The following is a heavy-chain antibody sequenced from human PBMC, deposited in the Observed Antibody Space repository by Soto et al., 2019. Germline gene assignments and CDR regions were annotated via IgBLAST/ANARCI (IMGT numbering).Heavy chain of an antibody. CDR2: ISYDGSNK. J-gene: IGHJ4*02. D-gene: IGHD3-9*01. Sequence: GGSLRLSCAASGFTFSSYGMHWVRQAPGKGLEWVAVISYDGSNKYYADSVKGRFTISRDNSKNTLYLQMNSLRAEDTAVYYCAKDLGERVLLQYMKETSYFYYRALGTVV. V-gene: IGHV3-30*18. CDR1: GFTFSSYG. CDR3: AKDLGERVLLQYMKETSYFYY.